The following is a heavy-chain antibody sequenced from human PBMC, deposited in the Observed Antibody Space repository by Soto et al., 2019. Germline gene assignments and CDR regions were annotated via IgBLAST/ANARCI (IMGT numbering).Heavy chain of an antibody. Sequence: SETLSLTCTVSGGSISSGGYYWSWIRQHPGKGLEWIGYIYYSGSIYYNPSLKSRVTISVDTSKNQFSLKLSSVTAADTAVYYCATGPNKYHYYGMDVWGQGTTVTVSS. CDR3: ATGPNKYHYYGMDV. J-gene: IGHJ6*02. CDR2: IYYSGSI. CDR1: GGSISSGGYY. V-gene: IGHV4-31*03. D-gene: IGHD7-27*01.